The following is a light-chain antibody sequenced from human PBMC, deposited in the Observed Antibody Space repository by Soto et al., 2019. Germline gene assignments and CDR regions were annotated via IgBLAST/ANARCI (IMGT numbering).Light chain of an antibody. CDR2: GAS. Sequence: DIQLTQSPSFLSASVGDRVTITRRASQGISSYLAWYQQRPGKAPKLLMYGASTLQSGVPSRFSGSASGTTFTLTINNLQPEDFATYYCQQLNNFPRTFGQGTKVE. V-gene: IGKV1-9*01. CDR1: QGISSY. CDR3: QQLNNFPRT. J-gene: IGKJ1*01.